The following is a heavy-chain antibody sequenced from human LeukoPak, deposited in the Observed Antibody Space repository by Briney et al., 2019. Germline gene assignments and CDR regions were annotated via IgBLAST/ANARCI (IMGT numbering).Heavy chain of an antibody. V-gene: IGHV3-48*02. CDR3: ARHDYGGNSGDY. J-gene: IGHJ4*02. CDR1: GFTFSSYG. D-gene: IGHD4-23*01. Sequence: PGGSLRLSCAASGFTFSSYGMNWVRQTPGKGLEWVSYIGTSSSTIYYADSVKGRFTISRDSAKNSLYLQMNSLRDEDTAVYYCARHDYGGNSGDYWGQGTLVTVSS. CDR2: IGTSSSTI.